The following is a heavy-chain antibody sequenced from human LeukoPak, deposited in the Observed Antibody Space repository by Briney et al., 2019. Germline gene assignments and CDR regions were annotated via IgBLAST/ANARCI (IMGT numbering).Heavy chain of an antibody. CDR2: ISHTGTT. Sequence: SETLSLTCTVSGVSFTVSDYQWGWIRLPPGKGLEWIGTISHTGTTYYNPSLQSRVTISVDKSKNQFSLKLSSVTPADTAVYYCATSKRHVLRTPGDYWGQGTLVTVSS. J-gene: IGHJ4*02. CDR1: GVSFTVSDYQ. CDR3: ATSKRHVLRTPGDY. D-gene: IGHD4-17*01. V-gene: IGHV4-39*01.